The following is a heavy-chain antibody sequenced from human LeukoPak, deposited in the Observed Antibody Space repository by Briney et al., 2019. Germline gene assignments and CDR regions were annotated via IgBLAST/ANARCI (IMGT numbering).Heavy chain of an antibody. Sequence: GGSLRLSCAASGFTFSSYAMSWVRQAPGKGLEWVSAISGSGGSTYYADSVKGRFTISRDNAKNSLYLQMNSLRAEDTAVYYCARDHERVAVPDYWGQGTLVTVSS. CDR2: ISGSGGST. CDR3: ARDHERVAVPDY. D-gene: IGHD6-19*01. CDR1: GFTFSSYA. V-gene: IGHV3-23*01. J-gene: IGHJ4*02.